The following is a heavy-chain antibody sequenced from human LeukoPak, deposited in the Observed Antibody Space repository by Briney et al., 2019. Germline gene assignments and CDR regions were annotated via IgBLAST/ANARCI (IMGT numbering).Heavy chain of an antibody. Sequence: ASVKVSCKASGGTFSSYAISWVRQAPGQGLEWMGGIIPIFGTANYAQKFQGRGTITTDESTSTAYMELSSLRSEDTAVYYCASAPTPTYYYDSSGLPEGAFDIWGQGTMVTVSS. D-gene: IGHD3-22*01. CDR2: IIPIFGTA. CDR1: GGTFSSYA. V-gene: IGHV1-69*05. J-gene: IGHJ3*02. CDR3: ASAPTPTYYYDSSGLPEGAFDI.